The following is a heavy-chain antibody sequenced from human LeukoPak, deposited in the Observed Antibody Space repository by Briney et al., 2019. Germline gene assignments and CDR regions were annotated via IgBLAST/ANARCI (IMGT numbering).Heavy chain of an antibody. CDR1: GGSISSYY. V-gene: IGHV4-4*07. J-gene: IGHJ5*02. CDR3: ARDLPSYYYDSGNMFDP. Sequence: SETLSLTCTVSGGSISSYYWSWIRQPAARGLEWIGRIYTTGRTNYNASLKSRVITSVDTSNNQFSLKLSSVTAADTAVYYCARDLPSYYYDSGNMFDPWGQGILVTVSS. CDR2: IYTTGRT. D-gene: IGHD3-10*01.